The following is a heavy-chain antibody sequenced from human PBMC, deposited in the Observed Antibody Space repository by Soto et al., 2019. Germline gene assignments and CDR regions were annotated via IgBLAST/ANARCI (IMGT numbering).Heavy chain of an antibody. Sequence: GASVTVSCKASGYTFSGHYMHWIRQAPGQGPEWLGWINANSGDTDRAPKFQDRLTMTRDTSISTAYMELSRLRSDDTAVYYCARGGALDGTSPPFNHWGQGTLVTVSS. V-gene: IGHV1-2*02. CDR2: INANSGDT. CDR1: GYTFSGHY. CDR3: ARGGALDGTSPPFNH. J-gene: IGHJ4*02. D-gene: IGHD6-19*01.